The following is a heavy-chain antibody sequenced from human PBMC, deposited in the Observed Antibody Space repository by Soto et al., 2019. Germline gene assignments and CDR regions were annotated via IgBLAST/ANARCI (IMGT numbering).Heavy chain of an antibody. CDR1: GFSLTTSGVG. CDR2: IYWDDDK. V-gene: IGHV2-5*02. Sequence: QITLKESGPTVVKPTETLTLTCTFSGFSLTTSGVGVGWVRQSPGKAPEWLALIYWDDDKRYSTSLKSRLTITTDASSNQVVLTMANVDPADTATYYCAHRVLRTVFGLVTTTAIYFDFWGQGPPVVVSS. CDR3: AHRVLRTVFGLVTTTAIYFDF. J-gene: IGHJ4*02. D-gene: IGHD3-3*01.